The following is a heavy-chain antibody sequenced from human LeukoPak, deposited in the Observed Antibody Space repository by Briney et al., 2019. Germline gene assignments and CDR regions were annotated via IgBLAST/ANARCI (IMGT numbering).Heavy chain of an antibody. CDR2: IYGGGST. CDR1: GFTVRNDY. J-gene: IGHJ4*02. V-gene: IGHV3-53*01. CDR3: TRLLPSSHHFFDS. D-gene: IGHD6-6*01. Sequence: PGGSLRLSCAVSGFTVRNDYMCWVRQAPGKGLEWVSVIYGGGSTYYADSVRGRFTISRDNSENTLYLQMDSLRAEDTAVYYCTRLLPSSHHFFDSWGQGTLVTVSS.